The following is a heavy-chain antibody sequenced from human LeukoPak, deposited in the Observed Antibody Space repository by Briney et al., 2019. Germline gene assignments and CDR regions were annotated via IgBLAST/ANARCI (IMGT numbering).Heavy chain of an antibody. D-gene: IGHD6-13*01. CDR1: GYSFSSYW. CDR3: ARLQAKQQSVLGYFES. V-gene: IGHV5-51*01. J-gene: IGHJ4*02. Sequence: HGESLKISCKGSGYSFSSYWIGWVRQMPGKGLEWMGIIYPGDSDTRYSPSFQGQVTISADESISTAYLQWSSLKASDTAMYYCARLQAKQQSVLGYFESWGQGTLVTVSS. CDR2: IYPGDSDT.